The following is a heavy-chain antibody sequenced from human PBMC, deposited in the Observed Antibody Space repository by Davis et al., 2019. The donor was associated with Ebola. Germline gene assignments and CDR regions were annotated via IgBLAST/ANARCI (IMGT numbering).Heavy chain of an antibody. J-gene: IGHJ6*02. CDR1: GYTFTSYA. Sequence: ASVKVSCKASGYTFTSYAMNWVRQAPGQGLEWMGWISAYNGNTNYAQKLQGRVTMTTDTSTSTAYMELRSLRSDDTAVYYCARDRRIVLVPAGPGYYYYGMDVWGQGTTVTVSS. D-gene: IGHD2-2*01. CDR2: ISAYNGNT. CDR3: ARDRRIVLVPAGPGYYYYGMDV. V-gene: IGHV1-18*01.